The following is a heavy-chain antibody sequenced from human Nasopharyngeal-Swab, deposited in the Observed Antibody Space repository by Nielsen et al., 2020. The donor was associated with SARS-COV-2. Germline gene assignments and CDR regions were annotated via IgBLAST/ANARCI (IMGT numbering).Heavy chain of an antibody. V-gene: IGHV3-21*01. D-gene: IGHD1-7*01. Sequence: GVSLRLSCAASRFTLSSYSMNWVRQAPGKGLEWVSSISSSSSYIYYADSVKGRFTISRDNAKNSLYLQMNSLRAEDTAVYYCAREGKGSWNWNYVGESYFDYWGQGTLVTVSS. J-gene: IGHJ4*02. CDR3: AREGKGSWNWNYVGESYFDY. CDR1: RFTLSSYS. CDR2: ISSSSSYI.